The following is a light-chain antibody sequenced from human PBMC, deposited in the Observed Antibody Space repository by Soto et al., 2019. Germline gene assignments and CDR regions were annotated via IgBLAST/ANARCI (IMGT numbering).Light chain of an antibody. V-gene: IGLV2-14*01. J-gene: IGLJ2*01. CDR2: EVS. CDR3: SSYTSSSTVI. CDR1: SSDVGGYNY. Sequence: QSALTQPASVSGSPGQSITISCTGTSSDVGGYNYVSWYQQYLGKAPKLMIYEVSNRPSGVSNRFSGSKSGNTASLTISGLQAEDEADYYCSSYTSSSTVIFGGGTKVTVL.